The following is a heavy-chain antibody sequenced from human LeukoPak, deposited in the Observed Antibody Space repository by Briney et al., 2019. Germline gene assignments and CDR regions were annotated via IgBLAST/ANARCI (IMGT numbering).Heavy chain of an antibody. J-gene: IGHJ2*01. V-gene: IGHV3-48*01. CDR3: ASPHPGAGSRYWYFDL. CDR2: ISSGGSSI. Sequence: PRGSLRLSCAASGFTFSSYSMNWVRQAPGKGLEWVSYISSGGSSIYYADSVKGRFTISRDNAKNSLYLQMDSLRAEDTAVYYCASPHPGAGSRYWYFDLWGRGTLVTVSS. D-gene: IGHD3-10*01. CDR1: GFTFSSYS.